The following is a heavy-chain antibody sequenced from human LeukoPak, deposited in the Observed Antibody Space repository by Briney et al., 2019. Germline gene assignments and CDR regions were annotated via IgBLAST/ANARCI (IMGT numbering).Heavy chain of an antibody. CDR1: GFTFSSYD. V-gene: IGHV3-13*04. Sequence: GGSLRLSCAASGFTFSSYDMHWVRQATGKGLEWVSAIATAGDTYYPGSVKGRFTFSRDNAKNSVYLQMNSLRAEDTAVYYCARGLLLTCGQGTLVTVSS. J-gene: IGHJ5*02. D-gene: IGHD3-10*01. CDR2: IATAGDT. CDR3: ARGLLLT.